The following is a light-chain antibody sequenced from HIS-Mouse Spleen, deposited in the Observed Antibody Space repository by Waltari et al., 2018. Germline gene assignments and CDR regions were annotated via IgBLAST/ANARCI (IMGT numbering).Light chain of an antibody. CDR1: SSDCGSYNL. CDR2: EGS. Sequence: QSALTQPASVAGSPGQSITIPCPGTSSDCGSYNLVPGYQQHPGKAPKLMIYEGSKRPSGVSNRFSGSKSGNTASLTISGLQAEDEADYYCCSYAGSSTVVFGGGTKLTVL. V-gene: IGLV2-23*01. CDR3: CSYAGSSTVV. J-gene: IGLJ2*01.